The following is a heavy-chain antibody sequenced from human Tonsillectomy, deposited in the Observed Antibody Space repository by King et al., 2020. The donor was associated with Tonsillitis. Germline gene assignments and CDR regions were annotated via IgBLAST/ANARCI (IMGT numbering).Heavy chain of an antibody. CDR1: GYSVSSDYY. J-gene: IGHJ4*02. V-gene: IGHV4-38-2*02. CDR3: ASEGWMATIPAY. D-gene: IGHD5-24*01. Sequence: QLQESGPGLVKPSETLSLTCTVSGYSVSSDYYWGWIRQPPGKGLDWIGCVYHTGSTYYNPSLKSRVTILVDTSKNQFSLKLRSVTAADTAVYYCASEGWMATIPAYWGQGTLVTVSS. CDR2: VYHTGST.